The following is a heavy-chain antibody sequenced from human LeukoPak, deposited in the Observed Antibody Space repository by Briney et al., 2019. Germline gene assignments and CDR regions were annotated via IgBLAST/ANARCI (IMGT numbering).Heavy chain of an antibody. Sequence: GGSLRLSCAASGFTFNTYAMSWVRQAPGKGLEWVSAISGDDGSTYYADSLKGRFTISRDNSKNTLYLQMNSLRAEDTAVYYCAKDISQGYTYGFIEQDFWGQGTPVTVSS. J-gene: IGHJ4*02. V-gene: IGHV3-23*01. D-gene: IGHD5-18*01. CDR1: GFTFNTYA. CDR3: AKDISQGYTYGFIEQDF. CDR2: ISGDDGST.